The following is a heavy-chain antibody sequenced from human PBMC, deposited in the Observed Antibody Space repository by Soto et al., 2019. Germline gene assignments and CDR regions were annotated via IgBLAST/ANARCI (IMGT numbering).Heavy chain of an antibody. V-gene: IGHV1-69*13. Sequence: SVKVSCKASGGTFSRYAISWVRQAPGQGFEWMGGIIPIFGTANYAQKFQGRVTITADESTSTAYMELSSLRSEDTAVYYCASLYYYDSSGYYYEIDYWGQGTLVTSPQ. D-gene: IGHD3-22*01. CDR2: IIPIFGTA. CDR3: ASLYYYDSSGYYYEIDY. J-gene: IGHJ4*02. CDR1: GGTFSRYA.